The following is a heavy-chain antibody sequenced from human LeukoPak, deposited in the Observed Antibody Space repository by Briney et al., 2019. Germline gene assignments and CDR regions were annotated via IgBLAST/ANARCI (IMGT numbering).Heavy chain of an antibody. CDR2: IYPGDSDT. Sequence: AGESLKISCKGSGSSFTSYWIGWVRQMPGKGLEWMGIIYPGDSDTRYSPSFQGQVTISADKSISTAYLQWSSRKASDTAMYYCARGFLEYDSSGYYFYYFDYWGQGTLVTVSS. CDR3: ARGFLEYDSSGYYFYYFDY. D-gene: IGHD3-22*01. J-gene: IGHJ4*02. CDR1: GSSFTSYW. V-gene: IGHV5-51*01.